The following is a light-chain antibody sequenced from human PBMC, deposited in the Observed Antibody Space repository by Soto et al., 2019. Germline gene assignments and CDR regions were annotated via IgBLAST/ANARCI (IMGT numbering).Light chain of an antibody. CDR2: DAS. CDR3: QQRSNWPT. J-gene: IGKJ5*01. CDR1: QSVGSD. V-gene: IGKV3-11*01. Sequence: EIVMTQSPATLSVSPGERATLSCRASQSVGSDLAWYQQKPGQAPRLLIYDASNRATGIPARFSGSGSGTDFTLTISSLESEDFAIYYCQQRSNWPTFGQGTRLENK.